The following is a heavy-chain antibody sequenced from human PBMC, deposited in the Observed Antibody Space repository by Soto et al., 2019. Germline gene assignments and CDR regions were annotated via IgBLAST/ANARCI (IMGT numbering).Heavy chain of an antibody. CDR3: ARHDYSNTHMDV. CDR2: IDPSDSYT. V-gene: IGHV5-10-1*01. Sequence: EESLKISCKGSGYIFTSYWISWFLQMPGKGLEWMGRIDPSDSYTNYSPSFQGHVTISADKSISTAYLQWSSLKASDTAMYYCARHDYSNTHMDVWGQGTTVTVSS. J-gene: IGHJ6*02. D-gene: IGHD4-4*01. CDR1: GYIFTSYW.